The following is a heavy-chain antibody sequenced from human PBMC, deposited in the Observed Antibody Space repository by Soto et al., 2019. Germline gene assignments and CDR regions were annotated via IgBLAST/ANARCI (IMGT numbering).Heavy chain of an antibody. CDR3: ASHFTGGLVLGASPPGGDNYGWDV. CDR2: IIPILDIP. V-gene: IGHV1-69*02. J-gene: IGHJ6*02. D-gene: IGHD2-15*01. CDR1: GGTFSRYT. Sequence: QVQLVQSGAEVKKPGSSVKVSCKASGGTFSRYTISWVRQAPGQGLEWMGRIIPILDIPNYAQNFQGRVTXTGAQPTSTAAXXXSXXRSDDTAVYYCASHFTGGLVLGASPPGGDNYGWDVWGQGTTVTVSS.